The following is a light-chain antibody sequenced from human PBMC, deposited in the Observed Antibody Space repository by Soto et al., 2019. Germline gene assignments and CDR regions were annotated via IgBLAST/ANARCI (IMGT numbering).Light chain of an antibody. CDR2: EGS. Sequence: QSALTQPASVSGSPGQSITISCTGTSSDVGSYNLVSWYQQHPGKAPQLMIYEGSKRPSGVSNRFSGSKSGNTASLTISGLQAEDEADYYCCSYAGSTTYVFGPGTKVTVL. V-gene: IGLV2-23*01. CDR1: SSDVGSYNL. CDR3: CSYAGSTTYV. J-gene: IGLJ1*01.